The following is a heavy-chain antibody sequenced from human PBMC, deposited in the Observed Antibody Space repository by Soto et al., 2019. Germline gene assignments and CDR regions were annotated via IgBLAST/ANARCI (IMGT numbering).Heavy chain of an antibody. D-gene: IGHD2-15*01. CDR2: ISSSSSYI. CDR3: ARDAGYCSGCSCLNWFDP. CDR1: GFTFSSYS. Sequence: EVQLVESGGGLVKPGGSLRLSCAASGFTFSSYSMNWVRQAPGKGLEWVSSISSSSSYIYYADSVKGRFTISRDNAKNSLYLQMNSLRAEDTAVYYCARDAGYCSGCSCLNWFDPWGQGTLVTVSS. V-gene: IGHV3-21*01. J-gene: IGHJ5*02.